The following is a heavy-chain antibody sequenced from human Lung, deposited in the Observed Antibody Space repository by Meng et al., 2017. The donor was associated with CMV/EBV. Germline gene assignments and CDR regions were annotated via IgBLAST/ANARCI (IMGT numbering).Heavy chain of an antibody. CDR3: VRDGDSSNWPLDY. CDR1: GFMFSDYG. CDR2: ILKDGSDK. J-gene: IGHJ4*02. V-gene: IGHV3-30*02. D-gene: IGHD6-13*01. Sequence: GESLKISCAVSGFMFSDYGMHWVRQAPGKAPEWVAFILKDGSDKFYRDFVKGRFTISRDPGKNTLYLQMDSLKPEDTAIYYCVRDGDSSNWPLDYWGQGTLVTVSS.